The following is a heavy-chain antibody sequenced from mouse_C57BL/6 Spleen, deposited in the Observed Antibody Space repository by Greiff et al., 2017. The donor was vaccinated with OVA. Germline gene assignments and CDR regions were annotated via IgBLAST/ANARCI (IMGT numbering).Heavy chain of an antibody. CDR1: GYTFTDHT. J-gene: IGHJ1*03. V-gene: IGHV1-78*01. CDR2: IYPRDGST. D-gene: IGHD1-1*01. Sequence: QVQLQQSDAELVKPGASVKISCKVSGYTFTDHTIHWMKQRPEQGLEWIGYIYPRDGSTKYNEKCKGKATLTADKSSSTAYMQLNSLTSEDSAVYFCARERGIYYGSSYVWYFDVWGTGTTVTVSS. CDR3: ARERGIYYGSSYVWYFDV.